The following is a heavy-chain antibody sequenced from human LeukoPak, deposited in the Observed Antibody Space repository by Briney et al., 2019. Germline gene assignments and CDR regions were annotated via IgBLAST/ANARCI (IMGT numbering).Heavy chain of an antibody. D-gene: IGHD6-19*01. Sequence: PSETLSLTCTVSGGSISSSSYYWGWIRQPPGKGLEWIGSIYYSGSTYYNPSLKSRVTISVDTSKNQFSLKLSSVTAADTVVYYCASLEQWLALFDYWGQGTLVTVSS. J-gene: IGHJ4*02. CDR2: IYYSGST. V-gene: IGHV4-39*01. CDR3: ASLEQWLALFDY. CDR1: GGSISSSSYY.